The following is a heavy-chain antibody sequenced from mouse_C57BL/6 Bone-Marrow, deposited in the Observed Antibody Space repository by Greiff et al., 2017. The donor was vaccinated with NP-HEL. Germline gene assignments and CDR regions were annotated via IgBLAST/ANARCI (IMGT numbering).Heavy chain of an antibody. V-gene: IGHV5-17*01. CDR3: ARRDRELYYYAMDY. CDR1: GFTFSDSG. Sequence: EVMLVESGGGLVKPGGSLKLSCAASGFTFSDSGMHWVRQAPEKGLEWVASISSGSSTIYYADTVKGRFPISSDNAKHTLFLQRTSLRSEETAMDDCARRDRELYYYAMDYWGQGTSVTVSS. J-gene: IGHJ4*01. CDR2: ISSGSSTI.